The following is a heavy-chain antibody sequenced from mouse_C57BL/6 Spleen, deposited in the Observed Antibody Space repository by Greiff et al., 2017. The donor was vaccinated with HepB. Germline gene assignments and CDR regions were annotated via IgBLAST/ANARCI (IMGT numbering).Heavy chain of an antibody. Sequence: EVQLQQSGPELVKPGASVKISCKASGYSFTGYYMNWVKQSPEKSLEWIGEINPSTGGTTYNQKFKAKATLTVDKSSSTAYMQLKSLTSEDSAVYYCARLDYDYEFAYWGQGTLVTVSA. D-gene: IGHD2-4*01. CDR3: ARLDYDYEFAY. CDR2: INPSTGGT. CDR1: GYSFTGYY. V-gene: IGHV1-42*01. J-gene: IGHJ3*01.